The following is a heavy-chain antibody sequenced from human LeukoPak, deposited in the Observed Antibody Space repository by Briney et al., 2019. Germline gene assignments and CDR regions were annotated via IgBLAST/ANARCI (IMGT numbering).Heavy chain of an antibody. Sequence: GGSLRLSCAASGFTFSSYSMNWVRQAPGRGLEWVSYISSSSSSIYYADSVKGRFTISRDNAKNSLDLQMNSLRVEDTALYYWGGGGSGNSNWFDPWGQGTLVTVSS. D-gene: IGHD4-23*01. V-gene: IGHV3-48*01. CDR2: ISSSSSSI. CDR3: GGGGSGNSNWFDP. J-gene: IGHJ5*02. CDR1: GFTFSSYS.